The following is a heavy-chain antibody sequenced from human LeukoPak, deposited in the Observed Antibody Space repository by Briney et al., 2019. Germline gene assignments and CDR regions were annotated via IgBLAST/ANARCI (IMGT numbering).Heavy chain of an antibody. Sequence: GGSLRLSCAASGFTVSRDYISWVRQAPGKGLEWVSVIYGGGTTHYADSVRGRFTISRDNSKNTLYLQMNSLRADDTAVYYCARAIQFGGYFDYWGQGTLVTVSS. J-gene: IGHJ4*02. CDR1: GFTVSRDY. D-gene: IGHD2-15*01. CDR3: ARAIQFGGYFDY. V-gene: IGHV3-53*01. CDR2: IYGGGTT.